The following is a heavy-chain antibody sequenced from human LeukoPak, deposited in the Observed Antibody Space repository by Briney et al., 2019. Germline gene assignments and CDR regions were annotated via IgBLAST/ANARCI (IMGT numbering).Heavy chain of an antibody. Sequence: SETLSLTCTVSDGSVGSAGYYWSWIRQPPGGGLEWIGYIYYIRNTNYNPSLKSRVTMSLDPSKNQFSLKLNSVTAADTAVYYCARTQSQSGSYRYYFGYWGQGTLVTVSS. V-gene: IGHV4-61*08. J-gene: IGHJ4*02. CDR3: ARTQSQSGSYRYYFGY. CDR1: DGSVGSAGYY. CDR2: IYYIRNT. D-gene: IGHD1-26*01.